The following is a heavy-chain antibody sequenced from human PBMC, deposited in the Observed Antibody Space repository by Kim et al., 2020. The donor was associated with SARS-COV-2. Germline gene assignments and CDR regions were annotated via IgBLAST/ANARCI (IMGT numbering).Heavy chain of an antibody. D-gene: IGHD4-17*01. Sequence: GGSLRLSCAASGFPFSSYAMHWVRQAPGKGLEWVAVMSYDGSNKYYADSVKGRFTISRDNSKNTLYLHMNSLRAEDTAVYYCARDPQSFDYGDYVGYWGQGTLVTVSS. CDR2: MSYDGSNK. CDR1: GFPFSSYA. V-gene: IGHV3-30*04. J-gene: IGHJ4*02. CDR3: ARDPQSFDYGDYVGY.